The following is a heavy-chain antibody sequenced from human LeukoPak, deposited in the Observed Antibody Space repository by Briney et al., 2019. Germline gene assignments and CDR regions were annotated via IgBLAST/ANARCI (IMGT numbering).Heavy chain of an antibody. V-gene: IGHV4-59*01. D-gene: IGHD3-9*01. CDR1: GGSISSYY. CDR2: IYYSGST. Sequence: SETLSLTCTVSGGSISSYYWSWIRQPPGKGLEWIGYIYYSGSTNYNPSLKSRVTISVDTSKNQFSLKLSSVTAADTAVYYCARGGEDDINSYCYYYYMDVWGKGTTVTVSS. CDR3: ARGGEDDINSYCYYYYMDV. J-gene: IGHJ6*03.